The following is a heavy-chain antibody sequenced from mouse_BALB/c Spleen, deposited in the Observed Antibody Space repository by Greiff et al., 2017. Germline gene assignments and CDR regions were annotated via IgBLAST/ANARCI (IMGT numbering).Heavy chain of an antibody. D-gene: IGHD1-1*01. V-gene: IGHV1-4*01. Sequence: QVQLQQSGAELAKPGASVKMSCKASGYTFTSYTMHWVKQRPGQGLEWIGYINPSSGYTNYNQKFKDKATLTADKSSSTAYMQLSSLTSEDSAVYYCVATTVVAGYYAMDYWGQGTSVTVSS. CDR2: INPSSGYT. J-gene: IGHJ4*01. CDR3: VATTVVAGYYAMDY. CDR1: GYTFTSYT.